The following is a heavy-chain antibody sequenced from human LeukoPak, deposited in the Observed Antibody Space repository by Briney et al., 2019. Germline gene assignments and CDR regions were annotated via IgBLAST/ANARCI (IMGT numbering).Heavy chain of an antibody. V-gene: IGHV3-33*01. D-gene: IGHD1-20*01. CDR2: RLYDRSNK. CDR1: VVTFTSDG. CDR3: ARDLVPHNWNDLGLDY. J-gene: IGHJ4*02. Sequence: RRLSSASSVVTFTSDGMHWVRQAPPKGLEWGAVRLYDRSNKYYANSVKGRVTISIYNSKNTLYLQMNRLRAEDTAVYYCARDLVPHNWNDLGLDYWGQGTLVTVSS.